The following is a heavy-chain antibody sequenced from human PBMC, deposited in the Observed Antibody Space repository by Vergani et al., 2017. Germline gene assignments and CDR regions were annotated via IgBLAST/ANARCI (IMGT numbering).Heavy chain of an antibody. CDR1: GAAIKDFY. Sequence: QVQLQESGPGLVKPSETLSLTCTVSGAAIKDFYWSWFRQPPGKGLEWIGYIYYSGSTNYNPSLKSRVTISVDTSKNQFSLKLSSVTAADTAVYYCARDLGATHYYYYGMDVWGQGTTVTVSS. J-gene: IGHJ6*02. D-gene: IGHD1-26*01. V-gene: IGHV4-59*01. CDR2: IYYSGST. CDR3: ARDLGATHYYYYGMDV.